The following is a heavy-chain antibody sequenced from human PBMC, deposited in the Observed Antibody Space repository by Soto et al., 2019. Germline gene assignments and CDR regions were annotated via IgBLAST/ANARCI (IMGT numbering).Heavy chain of an antibody. CDR2: ISGSGGST. Sequence: GGSLRLSCAASGFTFSSYAMSWVRQAPGKGLEWVSAISGSGGSTYYADSVKGRFTISRDNSKNTLYLQMNSLRAEDTAVYYCAKDSPNYDFWSGSSPRTDYWGQGTLVTVSS. D-gene: IGHD3-3*01. V-gene: IGHV3-23*01. CDR3: AKDSPNYDFWSGSSPRTDY. J-gene: IGHJ4*02. CDR1: GFTFSSYA.